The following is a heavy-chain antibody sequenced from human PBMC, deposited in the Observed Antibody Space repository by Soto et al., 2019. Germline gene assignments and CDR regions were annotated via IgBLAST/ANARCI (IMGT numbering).Heavy chain of an antibody. V-gene: IGHV3-9*01. CDR2: ISWNSGNI. Sequence: GGSLRLSCAASGFTFDDYAMHWVRQAPGKGLEWVSGISWNSGNIGYADSVKGRFTISRDNAKNSLYLQMNSLRAEDTALYYCAKDRGSSSSWYEFWFDPWGQGTLVTVSS. J-gene: IGHJ5*02. CDR3: AKDRGSSSSWYEFWFDP. CDR1: GFTFDDYA. D-gene: IGHD6-13*01.